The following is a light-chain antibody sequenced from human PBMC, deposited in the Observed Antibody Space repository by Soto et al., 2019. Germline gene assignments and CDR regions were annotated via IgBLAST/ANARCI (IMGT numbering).Light chain of an antibody. V-gene: IGKV3-15*01. CDR3: QQYNDWPLT. CDR1: QSVSSN. Sequence: EIVMTQSPVTLSVSPGERVTLSCRASQSVSSNLAWYQQKPGQAPSLLIYGAFTRATGIPARFSGTGSGTEFTLTIGSLQSEDFALYYCQQYNDWPLTFGQGTKVDSK. CDR2: GAF. J-gene: IGKJ1*01.